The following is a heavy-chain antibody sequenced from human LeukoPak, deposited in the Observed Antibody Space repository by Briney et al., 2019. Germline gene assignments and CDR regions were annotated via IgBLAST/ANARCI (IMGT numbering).Heavy chain of an antibody. Sequence: LTGGSLRLSCAASGFTFSSHDMHWVRQPTRKGPEWVSVIGTAGNTYYTGSVKGRFTISRENAKNSLYLQMDILRAEDTAVYYCARSKSYSSGWTDFDCWGQGPLVIVSS. CDR1: GFTFSSHD. D-gene: IGHD6-19*01. CDR2: IGTAGNT. CDR3: ARSKSYSSGWTDFDC. V-gene: IGHV3-13*01. J-gene: IGHJ4*02.